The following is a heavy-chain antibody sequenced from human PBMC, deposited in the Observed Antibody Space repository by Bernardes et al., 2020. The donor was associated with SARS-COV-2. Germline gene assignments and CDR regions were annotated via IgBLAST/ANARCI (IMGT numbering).Heavy chain of an antibody. Sequence: ASVKVSCKASGYSITSHGISWVRQAPGHGLEWMGWISAYNGGTDYAQKFQGRVTMTTDTSTSTAYMELRSLRSDDTAIYYCASLYNDFWSPSTPFDYWGQGTLVTVSS. CDR3: ASLYNDFWSPSTPFDY. J-gene: IGHJ4*02. D-gene: IGHD3-3*01. CDR1: GYSITSHG. V-gene: IGHV1-18*01. CDR2: ISAYNGGT.